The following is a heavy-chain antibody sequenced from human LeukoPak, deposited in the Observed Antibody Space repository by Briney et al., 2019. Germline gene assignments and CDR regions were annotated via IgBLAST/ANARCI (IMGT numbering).Heavy chain of an antibody. CDR1: GFTFSSYA. V-gene: IGHV3-23*01. CDR2: ISGSGGST. CDR3: ARDLEIAVAGTDYYYYGMDV. Sequence: GGSLRLSCAASGFTFSSYAMSWVRQARGKGLEWVSAISGSGGSTYYADSVKGRFTISRDNSKNTLYLQMNSLRAEDTAVYYCARDLEIAVAGTDYYYYGMDVWGQGTTVTVSS. D-gene: IGHD6-19*01. J-gene: IGHJ6*02.